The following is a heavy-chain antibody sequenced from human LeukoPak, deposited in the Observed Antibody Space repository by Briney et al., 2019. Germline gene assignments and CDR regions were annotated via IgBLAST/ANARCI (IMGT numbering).Heavy chain of an antibody. V-gene: IGHV1-69*05. Sequence: SVKVSCKASGGTFSSYAISWVRQAPGQGLKWMGGIIPIFGTTNYAQKFQGRVTMTSDISTSTVYLELSSLRSEDTAVYYCARPNPIDYDYVWGSYRRGTIDAFDIWGQGTMVTVSS. D-gene: IGHD3-16*02. CDR1: GGTFSSYA. CDR3: ARPNPIDYDYVWGSYRRGTIDAFDI. J-gene: IGHJ3*02. CDR2: IIPIFGTT.